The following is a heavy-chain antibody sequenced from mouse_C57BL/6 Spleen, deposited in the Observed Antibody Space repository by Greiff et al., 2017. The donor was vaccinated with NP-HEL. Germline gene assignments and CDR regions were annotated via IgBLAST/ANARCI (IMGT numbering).Heavy chain of an antibody. J-gene: IGHJ1*03. CDR2: FNPNNGGT. CDR3: ARYYSNFYWYFDV. CDR1: GNPFPDSN. V-gene: IGHV1-22*01. Sequence: EVQLQQSGPELVKPGAPVKMSCKAPGNPFPDSNMPWVKQSHGKSLEWIGYFNPNNGGTSYNQKFKGKATLTVNKSSSTAYMELRSLTSEDSAVYYCARYYSNFYWYFDVWGTGTTVTVSS. D-gene: IGHD2-5*01.